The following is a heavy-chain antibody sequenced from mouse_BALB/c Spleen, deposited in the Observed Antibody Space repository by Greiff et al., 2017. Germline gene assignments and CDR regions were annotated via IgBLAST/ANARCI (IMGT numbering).Heavy chain of an antibody. CDR3: ARSRAEYRYDDAMDY. D-gene: IGHD2-14*01. CDR1: GYAFTNYL. CDR2: INPGSGGT. Sequence: QVQLQQSGAELVRPGTSVKVSCKASGYAFTNYLIEWVKQRPGQGLEWIGVINPGSGGTNYNEKFKGKATLTADTSSSTAYMQLSSLTSEDSAVYFCARSRAEYRYDDAMDYWGQGTSVTVSS. J-gene: IGHJ4*01. V-gene: IGHV1-54*01.